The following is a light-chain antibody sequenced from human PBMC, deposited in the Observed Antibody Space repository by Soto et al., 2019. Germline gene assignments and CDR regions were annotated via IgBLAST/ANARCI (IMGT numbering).Light chain of an antibody. CDR1: QSISSW. CDR3: QQSRT. Sequence: DIQMTQSPSTLAVSVGDTVTITCRASQSISSWLAWYQQKPGKAPKLLIQKASSLESGVPSRFSGSRSGTESTLTITSLQPDDFATYYCQQSRTFGQGTKVEI. CDR2: KAS. V-gene: IGKV1-5*03. J-gene: IGKJ1*01.